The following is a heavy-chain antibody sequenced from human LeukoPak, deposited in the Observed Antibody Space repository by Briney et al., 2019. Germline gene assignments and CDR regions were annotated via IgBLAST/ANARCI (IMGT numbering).Heavy chain of an antibody. CDR2: IDPGDSDT. CDR1: GYSFNTYW. J-gene: IGHJ4*02. D-gene: IGHD2-21*01. Sequence: GESLKISCKGSGYSFNTYWIGWVRQMPGKGLEWMGIIDPGDSDTRYSPSFQGQVTISADKSITTAYLQWSSLKASDTAMYYCARKVAYGLDYWGQGTLVTVSS. V-gene: IGHV5-51*01. CDR3: ARKVAYGLDY.